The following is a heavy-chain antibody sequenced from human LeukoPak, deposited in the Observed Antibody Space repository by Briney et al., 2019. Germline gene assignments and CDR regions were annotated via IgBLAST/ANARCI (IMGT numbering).Heavy chain of an antibody. V-gene: IGHV3-23*01. CDR3: AKVGFSEMEWLLYSDH. J-gene: IGHJ4*02. Sequence: GGSLRLSCAASGFTFDNYAMTWVRQPPGKGLEWVSLVSGSGGSTYYADSVKGRFTISRDNSKNTLYLQMNSLRAEDTAVYYCAKVGFSEMEWLLYSDHWGQGTLVTVSS. CDR1: GFTFDNYA. CDR2: VSGSGGST. D-gene: IGHD3-3*01.